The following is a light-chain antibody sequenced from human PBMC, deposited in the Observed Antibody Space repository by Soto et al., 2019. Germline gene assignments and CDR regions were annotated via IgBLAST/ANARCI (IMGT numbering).Light chain of an antibody. CDR3: QQYDGLPIT. CDR1: QGISNY. V-gene: IGKV1-33*01. J-gene: IGKJ4*01. Sequence: DIQMTQSPSSLSASVGDRVIITCQASQGISNYLNWYQQKPGKAPKLLISAASNLETGVPPRFSGGGSATHFTFIISSLQPEDIATYYCQQYDGLPITFGGGTKVGI. CDR2: AAS.